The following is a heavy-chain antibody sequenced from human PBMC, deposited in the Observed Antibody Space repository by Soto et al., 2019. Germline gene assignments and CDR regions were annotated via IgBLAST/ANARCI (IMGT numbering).Heavy chain of an antibody. V-gene: IGHV3-48*02. Sequence: GGSLRLSCAASGFTFSSYSMNWVRQAPGKGLEWVSYISSSSSTIYYADSVKGRFTISRDNAKNSLYLQMNSLRDEDTAVYYCARDRGLGTRIDAFDIWGQGTMVTVS. CDR1: GFTFSSYS. J-gene: IGHJ3*02. D-gene: IGHD3-22*01. CDR2: ISSSSSTI. CDR3: ARDRGLGTRIDAFDI.